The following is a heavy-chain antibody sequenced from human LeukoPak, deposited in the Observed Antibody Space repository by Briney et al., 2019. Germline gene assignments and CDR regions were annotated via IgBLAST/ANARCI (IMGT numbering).Heavy chain of an antibody. CDR3: ARGPYDILTGYYY. Sequence: PGGSLRLSCAASGSTFSRYSMNWVRQAPGKGLEWVSSISDDGKYIYYADSVKGRFSISRDNAKSSLYLQMNSLRAEDTAVYYCARGPYDILTGYYYWGQGTLVTVSS. J-gene: IGHJ4*02. D-gene: IGHD3-9*01. V-gene: IGHV3-21*01. CDR2: ISDDGKYI. CDR1: GSTFSRYS.